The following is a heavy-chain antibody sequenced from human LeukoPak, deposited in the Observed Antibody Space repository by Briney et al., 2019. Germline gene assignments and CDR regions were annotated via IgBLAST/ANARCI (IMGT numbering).Heavy chain of an antibody. J-gene: IGHJ4*02. V-gene: IGHV3-7*03. Sequence: GGSLRLSCAASGFIFTNYFMSWVRQAPGKGLEWVASIKHDGSEKYYVDSVRGRFTISRDNSKNTLYVQMNSLRDEDTAVYYCAKDQRWESPHYLDSWGQGTLVTVSS. CDR3: AKDQRWESPHYLDS. D-gene: IGHD1-26*01. CDR1: GFIFTNYF. CDR2: IKHDGSEK.